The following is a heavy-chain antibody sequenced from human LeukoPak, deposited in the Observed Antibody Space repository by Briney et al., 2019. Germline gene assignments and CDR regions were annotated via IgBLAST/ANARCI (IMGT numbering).Heavy chain of an antibody. V-gene: IGHV4-39*07. CDR2: IYYSGST. CDR1: GGSISSSVYY. D-gene: IGHD3-9*01. Sequence: PSETLSLTCTVSGGSISSSVYYWGWIRQPPGKGLEWIGSIYYSGSTYYNPSLKSRATISVDTSKNQFSLKLSSVTAADTAVYYCARDLLSTLDAFDIWGQGTMVTVSS. J-gene: IGHJ3*02. CDR3: ARDLLSTLDAFDI.